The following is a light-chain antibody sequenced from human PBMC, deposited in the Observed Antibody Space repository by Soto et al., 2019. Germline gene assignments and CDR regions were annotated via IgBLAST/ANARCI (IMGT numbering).Light chain of an antibody. J-gene: IGLJ3*02. CDR2: DNN. Sequence: QPVLTQPPSVSGAPGQRVAISCTGSSSNIGARYDVHWYQQLPGTAPKLLIYDNNNRPSGVPDRFSGSKSGTSASLAISGLQAEDEADYYCQSFDSNLRGGVFGGGTQLTVL. V-gene: IGLV1-40*01. CDR1: SSNIGARYD. CDR3: QSFDSNLRGGV.